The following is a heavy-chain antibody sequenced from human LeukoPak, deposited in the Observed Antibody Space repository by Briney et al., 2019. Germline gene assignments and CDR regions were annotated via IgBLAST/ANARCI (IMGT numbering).Heavy chain of an antibody. CDR3: ASRGTIGYCSSTSCRHDRYYYYYMDV. CDR1: VGSFSGYY. V-gene: IGHV4-34*01. D-gene: IGHD2-2*01. Sequence: PSETLSLTCAVYVGSFSGYYWSWIRQPPGEGLEWIGEINHSGSTNYNPSLKSRVTISVDTSKNQFSLKLRSVTAADTAVYYCASRGTIGYCSSTSCRHDRYYYYYMDVWGKGTTVTVSS. J-gene: IGHJ6*03. CDR2: INHSGST.